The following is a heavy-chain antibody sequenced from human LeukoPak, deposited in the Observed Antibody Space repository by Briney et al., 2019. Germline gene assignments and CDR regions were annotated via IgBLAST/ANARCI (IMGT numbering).Heavy chain of an antibody. J-gene: IGHJ4*02. CDR1: GGSFSGYY. D-gene: IGHD2-15*01. V-gene: IGHV4-34*01. CDR2: INHSGST. Sequence: SENLSLTCAVYGGSFSGYYWSWIRQPPGKGLEWIGEINHSGSTNYNPSLKSRVTISVDTSKNQFSLKLSSVTAADTAVYYCARVGAPHCSGGSCYSTGTFDYWGQGTLVTVSS. CDR3: ARVGAPHCSGGSCYSTGTFDY.